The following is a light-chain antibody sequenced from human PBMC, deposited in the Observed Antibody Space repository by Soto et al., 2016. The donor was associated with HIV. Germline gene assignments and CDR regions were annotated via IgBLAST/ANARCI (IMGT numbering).Light chain of an antibody. Sequence: IQMTQSPSSLSASVGDRVTITCRASQSISSYLNWYQQKPGKAPKLLIYAASSLQSGVPSRFSGSGSGTDFTLTISSLQPEXSASYFCLQDYNYPYTFGQGTKLEIK. CDR1: QSISSY. J-gene: IGKJ2*01. CDR2: AAS. CDR3: LQDYNYPYT. V-gene: IGKV1-6*01.